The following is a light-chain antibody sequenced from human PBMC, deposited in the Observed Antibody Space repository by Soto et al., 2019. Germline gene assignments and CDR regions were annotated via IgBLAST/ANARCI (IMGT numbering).Light chain of an antibody. J-gene: IGKJ1*01. CDR2: GVS. V-gene: IGKV3-15*01. Sequence: EIVMTQSPDTLSVSPEERATLSCRASESVRSNLAWYQQKPGQAPRLLIYGVSTRATGIPARFSGSGSETEFTLTISNLQSEDFAFYYCQQYVNWPPWTFGQGTKVQIK. CDR1: ESVRSN. CDR3: QQYVNWPPWT.